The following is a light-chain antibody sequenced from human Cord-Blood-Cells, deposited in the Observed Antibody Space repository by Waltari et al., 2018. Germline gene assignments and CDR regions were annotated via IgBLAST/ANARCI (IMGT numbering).Light chain of an antibody. CDR1: SSDVGSYNL. V-gene: IGLV2-23*02. CDR3: CSYAGSSTWV. J-gene: IGLJ3*02. CDR2: EVS. Sequence: QSALTQPASVSGSPGQSITISCTGTSSDVGSYNLVSWYQQHPGKAPKLMIYEVSKRPSGVSKRFAGSKSGNTASLTFSGLQAEDEADYYCCSYAGSSTWVFGGGTELTVL.